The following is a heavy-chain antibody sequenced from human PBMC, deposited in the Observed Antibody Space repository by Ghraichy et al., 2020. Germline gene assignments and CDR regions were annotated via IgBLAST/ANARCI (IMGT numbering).Heavy chain of an antibody. CDR2: IGSGGGVT. CDR3: AKDKSSSAVYYFDY. V-gene: IGHV3-23*01. CDR1: AFTFSSSA. J-gene: IGHJ4*02. Sequence: GGSLRLSCAASAFTFSSSAMNWVRQAPGKGLQWVSSIGSGGGVTYYADSVKGRFTISRDNSKNTLDLQLNSLRAEDTAVYYCAKDKSSSAVYYFDYWGQGTLVTVSS. D-gene: IGHD6-19*01.